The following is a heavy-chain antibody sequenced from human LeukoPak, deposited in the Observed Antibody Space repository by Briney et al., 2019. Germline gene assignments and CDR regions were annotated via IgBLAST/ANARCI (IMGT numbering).Heavy chain of an antibody. Sequence: GASVKVSCKASGYTFTGYYMHWVRQAPGQGLEWMGWINPNSGGTNYAQKFQGRVTMTRDTSISTAYMELSRLRSDDTAVYYCAKDLRPYGSGSGRMDVWGKGTTVTVSS. D-gene: IGHD3-10*01. CDR1: GYTFTGYY. J-gene: IGHJ6*03. CDR2: INPNSGGT. V-gene: IGHV1-2*02. CDR3: AKDLRPYGSGSGRMDV.